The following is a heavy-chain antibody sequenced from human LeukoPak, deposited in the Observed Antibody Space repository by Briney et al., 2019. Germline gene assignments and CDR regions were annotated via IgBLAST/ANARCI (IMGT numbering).Heavy chain of an antibody. CDR1: GFTFSSYA. D-gene: IGHD1-26*01. V-gene: IGHV3-30-3*01. CDR3: AKDWDPDY. Sequence: GSLRLSFAASGFTFSSYAMHWVRQAPGKGLEWVAVISYDGSNKYYADSVKGRFTISRDNSKNTLYLQMNSLRAEDTAVYYCAKDWDPDYWGQGTLVTVSS. J-gene: IGHJ4*02. CDR2: ISYDGSNK.